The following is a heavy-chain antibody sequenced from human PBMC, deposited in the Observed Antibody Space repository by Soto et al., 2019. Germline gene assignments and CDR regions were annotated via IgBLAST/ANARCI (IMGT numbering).Heavy chain of an antibody. V-gene: IGHV3-23*01. D-gene: IGHD3-16*01. CDR2: ISGSGGST. CDR1: GFTFSSYA. J-gene: IGHJ3*02. CDR3: ASRSNYDYVWGSDLDAFDI. Sequence: GGSLRLSCAASGFTFSSYAMSWVRQAPGKGLEWVSAISGSGGSTYYADSVKGRFTISRDNSKNSLYLQMNSLRAEDTAVYYCASRSNYDYVWGSDLDAFDIWGQGTMVTVSS.